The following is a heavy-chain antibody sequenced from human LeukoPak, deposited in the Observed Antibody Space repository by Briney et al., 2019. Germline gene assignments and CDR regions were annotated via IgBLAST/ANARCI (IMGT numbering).Heavy chain of an antibody. V-gene: IGHV4-59*12. J-gene: IGHJ4*02. CDR2: IYYSGST. Sequence: PSETLSLTCTVSGGSISSYYWSWIRQPPGKGLEWIGYIYYSGSTNYNPSLKSRVTISVDTSKNQFSLKLSSVTAADTAVYYCARDSPETTVTSWAPFDYWGQGTLVTVSS. CDR1: GGSISSYY. D-gene: IGHD4-17*01. CDR3: ARDSPETTVTSWAPFDY.